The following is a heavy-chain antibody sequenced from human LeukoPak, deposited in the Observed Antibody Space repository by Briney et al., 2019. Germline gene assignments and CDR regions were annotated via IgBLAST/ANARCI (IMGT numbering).Heavy chain of an antibody. V-gene: IGHV4-61*02. CDR2: IYTSGST. CDR3: ARGSTDCSGGSCYSDYYYYMDV. CDR1: GGSISSGSYY. D-gene: IGHD2-15*01. J-gene: IGHJ6*03. Sequence: SQPLSLTFTVSGGSISSGSYYWSWIRPPAGKGLEWIGRIYTSGSTNYNPSLKSRVTISVDTSKNQFSLKLSSVTAADTAVYYCARGSTDCSGGSCYSDYYYYMDVWGKGTTVTISS.